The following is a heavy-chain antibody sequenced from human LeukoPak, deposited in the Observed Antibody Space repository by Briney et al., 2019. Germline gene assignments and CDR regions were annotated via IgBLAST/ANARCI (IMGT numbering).Heavy chain of an antibody. CDR2: IYSSGST. V-gene: IGHV4-4*07. CDR1: GDSINSYY. J-gene: IGHJ4*02. D-gene: IGHD2-21*01. CDR3: ARGAYCSGAGCSFFDY. Sequence: PSETLSLTCTVSGDSINSYYWSWIRQPAGKGLEWIGRIYSSGSTNYNPSLKSRVTMSVDTSKNQLSLTLSSVTAADTAVYYCARGAYCSGAGCSFFDYWGQGTLVTVSS.